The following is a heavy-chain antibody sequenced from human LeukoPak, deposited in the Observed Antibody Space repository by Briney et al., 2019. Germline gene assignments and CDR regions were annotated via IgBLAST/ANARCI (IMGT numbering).Heavy chain of an antibody. D-gene: IGHD1-14*01. CDR1: GGTFSSYT. CDR2: IIPILGIA. CDR3: ARDYFEPYYFDY. J-gene: IGHJ4*02. Sequence: GASVKVSCKASGGTFSSYTISWVRQAPGQGLEWMGRIIPILGIANYAQKFQGRVTITADKSTSTAYMELSSLRSKDTAVYYCARDYFEPYYFDYWGQGTLVTVSS. V-gene: IGHV1-69*04.